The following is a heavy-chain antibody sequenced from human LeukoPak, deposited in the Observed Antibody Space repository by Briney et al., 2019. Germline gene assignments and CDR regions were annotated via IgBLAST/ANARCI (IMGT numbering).Heavy chain of an antibody. CDR1: GGSISSSNYY. CDR2: IYTSGST. D-gene: IGHD1-26*01. CDR3: ARDVGGSYAREGQNWFDP. V-gene: IGHV4-39*07. Sequence: SETLSLTCTVSGGSISSSNYYWGWLRQPPGKGLEWIGRIYTSGSTNYNPSLKSRVTMSVDTSKNQFSLKLSSVTAADTAVYYCARDVGGSYAREGQNWFDPWGQGTLVTVSS. J-gene: IGHJ5*02.